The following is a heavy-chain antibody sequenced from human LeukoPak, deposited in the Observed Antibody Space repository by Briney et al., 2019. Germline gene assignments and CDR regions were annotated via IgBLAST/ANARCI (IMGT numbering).Heavy chain of an antibody. Sequence: PSETLSLTCTVSGGSISSYYWSWIRQPPGKGLEWIGYIYYSGSTNYNPSLKSRVTISVDTSKNQFSLKLSSVTAADTAVYYCAGCDPHAGVSFDYWGQGTLVTVSS. D-gene: IGHD6-13*01. CDR1: GGSISSYY. CDR3: AGCDPHAGVSFDY. V-gene: IGHV4-59*01. J-gene: IGHJ4*02. CDR2: IYYSGST.